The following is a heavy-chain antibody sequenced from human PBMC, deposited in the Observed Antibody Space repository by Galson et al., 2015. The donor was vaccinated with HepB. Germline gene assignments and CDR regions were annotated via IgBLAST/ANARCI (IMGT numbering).Heavy chain of an antibody. CDR2: INPNSGGT. V-gene: IGHV1-2*06. Sequence: SVKVSCKASGYTFTGYYMHWVRQAPGQGLEWMGRINPNSGGTNYAQKFQGRVTMTRDTSISTAYMELSRLRSDDTAVYYCARDEGTISRSVALRYWGQGTLVTVSS. CDR3: ARDEGTISRSVALRY. D-gene: IGHD1-1*01. CDR1: GYTFTGYY. J-gene: IGHJ4*02.